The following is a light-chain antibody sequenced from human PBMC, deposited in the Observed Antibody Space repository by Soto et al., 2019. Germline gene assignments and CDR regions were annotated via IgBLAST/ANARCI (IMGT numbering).Light chain of an antibody. V-gene: IGKV3-20*01. CDR1: QSVSSSY. CDR2: GAS. CDR3: QLYFTSRYT. J-gene: IGKJ2*01. Sequence: EIVLTQSPGTLSLSPGERATLSCRASQSVSSSYLAWYQQKPGQAPRLLIYGASSRATGIPDRFSGSGSGTDFALTISRLEAEDFAVYYCQLYFTSRYTFGQGTKLEI.